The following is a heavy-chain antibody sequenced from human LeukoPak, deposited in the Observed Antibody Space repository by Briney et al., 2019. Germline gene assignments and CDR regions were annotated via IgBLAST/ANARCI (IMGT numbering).Heavy chain of an antibody. CDR3: ARDRPTYYYGSGSYPDY. J-gene: IGHJ4*02. Sequence: QPGGSLRLSCAASGFTFSSYSMNWVRQAPGKGLEWVSYISSSSSTIYYADSVKGRFTISRDNAKNSLYLQMNSLRAEDTAVYYCARDRPTYYYGSGSYPDYWGQGTLVTVSS. V-gene: IGHV3-48*04. CDR1: GFTFSSYS. D-gene: IGHD3-10*01. CDR2: ISSSSSTI.